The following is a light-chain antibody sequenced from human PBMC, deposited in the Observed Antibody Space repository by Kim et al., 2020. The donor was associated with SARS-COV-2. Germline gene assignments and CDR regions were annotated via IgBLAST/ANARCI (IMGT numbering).Light chain of an antibody. Sequence: LSQGERATRSCRASESVSSYLAWYQQKPGQAPRLLIYDASNRATGIPARFSGSGSGTDFTLSISSVEPEDFAVYYCQQRLNWPMYTFGQGTKLEI. CDR2: DAS. J-gene: IGKJ2*01. CDR3: QQRLNWPMYT. CDR1: ESVSSY. V-gene: IGKV3-11*01.